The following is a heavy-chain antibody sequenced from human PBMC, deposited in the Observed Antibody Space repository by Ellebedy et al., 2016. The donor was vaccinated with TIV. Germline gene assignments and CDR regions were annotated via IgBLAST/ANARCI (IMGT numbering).Heavy chain of an antibody. CDR3: ARALVRNWFDP. CDR1: GFTFSSYS. Sequence: GESLKISXAASGFTFSSYSMNWVRQAPGKGLEWVSSISSSSSYIYYADSVKGRFTISRDNAKNSLYLQMNSLRAEDTAVYYCARALVRNWFDPWGQGTLVTVSS. V-gene: IGHV3-21*01. D-gene: IGHD3-16*01. CDR2: ISSSSSYI. J-gene: IGHJ5*02.